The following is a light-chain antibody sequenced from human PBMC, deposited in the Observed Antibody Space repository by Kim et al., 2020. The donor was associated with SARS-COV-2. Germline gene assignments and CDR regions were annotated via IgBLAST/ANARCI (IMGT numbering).Light chain of an antibody. V-gene: IGKV1-33*01. CDR1: QDISNY. CDR2: DAS. J-gene: IGKJ4*01. Sequence: DIQMTQSPSSLSVSVGDRVTITCQASQDISNYLNWYQQKPGKAPKLLIYDASNLETGVPSRFSGSGSGTDFTFTISSLQPEDIATYYCQQCANLPLTFGGGTKVDIK. CDR3: QQCANLPLT.